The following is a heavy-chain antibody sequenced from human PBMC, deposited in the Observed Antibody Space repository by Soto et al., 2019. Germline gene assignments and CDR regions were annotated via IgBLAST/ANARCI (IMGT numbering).Heavy chain of an antibody. CDR2: MYYGGRT. V-gene: IGHV4-59*08. J-gene: IGHJ5*02. D-gene: IGHD2-15*01. CDR3: ARGTRSPLIVRSSRGPWFDR. Sequence: SETLSLTCTVSGGSISSYYWSWIRQPPGKGLEWIGHMYYGGRTTYNPSFKSRVTIAVDTSKMQVSLKLSSVTAADTAVYFCARGTRSPLIVRSSRGPWFDRGGEGTLVTVSS. CDR1: GGSISSYY.